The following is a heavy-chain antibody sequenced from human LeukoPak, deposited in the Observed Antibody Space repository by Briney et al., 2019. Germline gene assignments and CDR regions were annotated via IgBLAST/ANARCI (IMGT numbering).Heavy chain of an antibody. CDR1: RFIFSNYG. D-gene: IGHD3-22*01. CDR2: IWYDGSKK. J-gene: IGHJ4*02. V-gene: IGHV3-33*01. Sequence: GRSLRLSCAASRFIFSNYGMHWVRQAPGKGLEWVAGIWYDGSKKYYGDSVKGRFTISRDNSKNTLYLQMNSLRAEDTAVYYCARGLVNWDSSGYYGGVFDYWGQGTLVTVSS. CDR3: ARGLVNWDSSGYYGGVFDY.